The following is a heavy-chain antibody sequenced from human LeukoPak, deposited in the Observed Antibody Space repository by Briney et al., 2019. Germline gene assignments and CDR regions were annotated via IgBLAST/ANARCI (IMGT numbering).Heavy chain of an antibody. CDR2: ISSSSSYI. J-gene: IGHJ3*02. CDR1: GFTFSSYS. CDR3: ATTRGERQYDGFDI. D-gene: IGHD3-16*01. V-gene: IGHV3-21*01. Sequence: PGGSLRLSCAASGFTFSSYSMNWVRQAPGKGLEWVSSISSSSSYIYYADSMKGRITISRDNANNSLYLEMNSLRVEDTAVYYCATTRGERQYDGFDIWGPGTMVTVSS.